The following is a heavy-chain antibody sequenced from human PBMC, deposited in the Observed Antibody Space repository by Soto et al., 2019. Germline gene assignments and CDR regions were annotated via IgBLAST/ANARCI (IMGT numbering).Heavy chain of an antibody. D-gene: IGHD6-19*01. Sequence: PSETLSLTCSVSGGSINSSSYFWGWVRQPPGKGLEWIGSIYYSGSTYYNPSLRSRVTISVDTSKNQFSLKLSSVTAADTAVFYCARHYSSGSRNWFDPGGQGXLVTVSS. V-gene: IGHV4-39*01. J-gene: IGHJ5*02. CDR3: ARHYSSGSRNWFDP. CDR2: IYYSGST. CDR1: GGSINSSSYF.